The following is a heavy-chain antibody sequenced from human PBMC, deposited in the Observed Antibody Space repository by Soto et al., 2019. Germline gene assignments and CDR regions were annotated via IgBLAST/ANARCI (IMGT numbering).Heavy chain of an antibody. V-gene: IGHV4-31*03. CDR1: GGSISSGGYY. CDR3: ARFGIAGAGTGYNWFDP. J-gene: IGHJ5*02. CDR2: IYYSGST. D-gene: IGHD6-13*01. Sequence: SETLSLTCTVSGGSISSGGYYWSWIRQHPGKGLEWIGYIYYSGSTYYNPSLKSRVTISVDTSKNQFSLKLSSVTAADTAVYYCARFGIAGAGTGYNWFDPWGQGTMVTVPS.